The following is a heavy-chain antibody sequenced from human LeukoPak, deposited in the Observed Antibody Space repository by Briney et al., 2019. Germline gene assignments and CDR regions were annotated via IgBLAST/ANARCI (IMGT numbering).Heavy chain of an antibody. CDR1: GYTFTSYY. CDR3: ARDRDPSGWYSNWFDP. D-gene: IGHD6-19*01. J-gene: IGHJ5*02. Sequence: ASVKVSCKASGYTFTSYYMHWVRRAPGQGLEWMGIINPSGGSTSYAQKFQGRVTMTRDTSTSTVYMELSSLRSEDTAVCYCARDRDPSGWYSNWFDPWGQGTLVTVSS. CDR2: INPSGGST. V-gene: IGHV1-46*01.